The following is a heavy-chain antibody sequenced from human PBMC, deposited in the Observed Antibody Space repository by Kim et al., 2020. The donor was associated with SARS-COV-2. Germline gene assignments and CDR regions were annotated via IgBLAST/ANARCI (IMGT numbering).Heavy chain of an antibody. CDR3: TTVARYVFWSGYYKGAFDI. J-gene: IGHJ3*02. V-gene: IGHV3-15*01. Sequence: GGSLRLSCAASGFTFSNAWMSWVRQAPGKGLEWVGRIKSKTDGGTTDYAATVKGRLTISRDDSKNTLYLQMNSLKTEDTAVYYCTTVARYVFWSGYYKGAFDIWVQGTMVTVSS. D-gene: IGHD3-3*01. CDR1: GFTFSNAW. CDR2: IKSKTDGGTT.